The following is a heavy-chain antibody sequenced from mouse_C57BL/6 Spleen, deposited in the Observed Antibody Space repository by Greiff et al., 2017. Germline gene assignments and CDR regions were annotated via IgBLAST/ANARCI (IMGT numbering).Heavy chain of an antibody. V-gene: IGHV1-69*01. CDR3: ARRGDYDYDGVYWYFDV. CDR1: GYTFTSYW. D-gene: IGHD2-4*01. J-gene: IGHJ1*03. Sequence: QVQLQQPGAELVMPGASVKLSCKASGYTFTSYWMHWVKQRPGQGLEWIGEIDPSDSYTNYNQKFKGKSTLTVDKSSSTAYMQLSSLTSEDSAVYYCARRGDYDYDGVYWYFDVWGTGTTVTVSS. CDR2: IDPSDSYT.